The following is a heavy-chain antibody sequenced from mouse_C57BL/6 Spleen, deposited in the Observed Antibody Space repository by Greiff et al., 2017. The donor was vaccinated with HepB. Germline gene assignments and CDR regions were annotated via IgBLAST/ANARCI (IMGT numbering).Heavy chain of an antibody. CDR3: ARRSNYYGSSYGYFDV. Sequence: DVKLVESGGDLVKPGGSLKLSCAASGFTFSSYGMSWVRQTPDKRLEWVATISSGGSYTYYPDSVKGRFTISRDNAKNTLYLQMSSLKSEDTAMYYCARRSNYYGSSYGYFDVWGTGTTVTVSS. CDR2: ISSGGSYT. V-gene: IGHV5-6*02. CDR1: GFTFSSYG. J-gene: IGHJ1*03. D-gene: IGHD1-1*01.